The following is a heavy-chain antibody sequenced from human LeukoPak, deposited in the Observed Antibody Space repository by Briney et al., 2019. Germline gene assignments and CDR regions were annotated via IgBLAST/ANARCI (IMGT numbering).Heavy chain of an antibody. D-gene: IGHD3-10*01. Sequence: PGGSLRLSCAASGFTFSSFAMSWVRQAPGKGLEWVSAISGTGGSTFYADSVKGRFTISRDNSKYTLFLQMNSLRAEDTAVYYCAKDLLLWFGELSYFDYWGQGTLVTVSS. CDR1: GFTFSSFA. CDR2: ISGTGGST. J-gene: IGHJ4*02. CDR3: AKDLLLWFGELSYFDY. V-gene: IGHV3-23*01.